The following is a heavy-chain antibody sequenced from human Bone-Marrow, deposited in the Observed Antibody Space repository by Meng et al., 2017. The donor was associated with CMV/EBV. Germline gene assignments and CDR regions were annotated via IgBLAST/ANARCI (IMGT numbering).Heavy chain of an antibody. V-gene: IGHV1-69*05. CDR3: ARGPRFLEWLPPGPSPPFDP. CDR2: IIPIFGTA. Sequence: SSVQVSFQASGGTFSSYAISWVRQAPGQGLEWMGGIIPIFGTAHYEQKFQGRVTITTDESTSTPYMVLSSLRSEDTAVYYCARGPRFLEWLPPGPSPPFDPWGQGTLVTVSS. CDR1: GGTFSSYA. D-gene: IGHD3-3*01. J-gene: IGHJ5*02.